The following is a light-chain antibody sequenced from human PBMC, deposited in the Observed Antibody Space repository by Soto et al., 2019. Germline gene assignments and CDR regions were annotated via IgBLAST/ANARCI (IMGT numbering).Light chain of an antibody. V-gene: IGKV1-5*01. J-gene: IGKJ1*01. CDR1: QSTSSW. CDR3: QQYNTYSWT. CDR2: DVS. Sequence: IQMTQSPSTLSASVGDRVTITCRASQSTSSWLAWYQQKPWKAPKVLIYDVSSLESGVPSRFSGSGSVTEFNLTINSLQPDDFATYYYQQYNTYSWTFCQGTKVE.